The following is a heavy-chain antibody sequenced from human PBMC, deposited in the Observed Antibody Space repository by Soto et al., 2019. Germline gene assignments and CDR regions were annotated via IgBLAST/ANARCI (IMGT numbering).Heavy chain of an antibody. CDR2: IYYSGST. J-gene: IGHJ4*02. CDR1: GGSSSSGDYY. Sequence: SETLSLTCTVSGGSSSSGDYYWSWIRQPPGKGLEWIGYIYYSGSTYYNPSLKSRVTISVDTSKNQFSLKLSSVTAADTAVYYCARVLAGYYSQHFDYWGQGTLVTVSS. D-gene: IGHD3-22*01. V-gene: IGHV4-30-4*01. CDR3: ARVLAGYYSQHFDY.